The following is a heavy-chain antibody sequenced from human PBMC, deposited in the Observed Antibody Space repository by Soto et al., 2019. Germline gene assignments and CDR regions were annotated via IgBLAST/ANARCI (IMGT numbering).Heavy chain of an antibody. CDR3: ARRSDYGYGSLDP. CDR1: GDFISGYF. D-gene: IGHD5-18*01. Sequence: QAQLQESGPGLVKPSETLSLTCTVSGDFISGYFWSWIRQPPGKGLEWIGQIYDSGSTRCNPSLKSRITMSIDRSAKQFSLKMTSVTAEDTAVYFCARRSDYGYGSLDPWGQGILVTVSS. J-gene: IGHJ5*02. CDR2: IYDSGST. V-gene: IGHV4-59*13.